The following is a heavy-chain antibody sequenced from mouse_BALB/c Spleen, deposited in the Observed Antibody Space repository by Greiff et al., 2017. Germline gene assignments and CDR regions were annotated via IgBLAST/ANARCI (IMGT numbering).Heavy chain of an antibody. V-gene: IGHV1-4*02. D-gene: IGHD4-1*01. CDR1: GYTFTSYT. J-gene: IGHJ3*01. Sequence: VQLQQSAAELARPGASVKMSCKASGYTFTSYTMHWVKQRPGQGLEWIGYINPSSGYTEYNQKFKDKTTLTADKSSSTAYMQLSSLTSEDSAVYYCARRKTGTWFAYWGQGTLVTVSA. CDR2: INPSSGYT. CDR3: ARRKTGTWFAY.